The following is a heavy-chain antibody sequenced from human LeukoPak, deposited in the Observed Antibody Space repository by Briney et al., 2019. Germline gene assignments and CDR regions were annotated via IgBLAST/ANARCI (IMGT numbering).Heavy chain of an antibody. CDR1: GYTFTGYY. V-gene: IGHV1-18*04. CDR3: ARTPKPSYYDYVWGSYRYSDYFDY. Sequence: LWASVKVSCKASGYTFTGYYMHWVRQAPGQGLEWMGWISAYNGNTNYAQKLQGRVTMTTDTSTSTAYMELRSLRSDDTAVYYCARTPKPSYYDYVWGSYRYSDYFDYWGQGTLVTVSS. J-gene: IGHJ4*02. CDR2: ISAYNGNT. D-gene: IGHD3-16*02.